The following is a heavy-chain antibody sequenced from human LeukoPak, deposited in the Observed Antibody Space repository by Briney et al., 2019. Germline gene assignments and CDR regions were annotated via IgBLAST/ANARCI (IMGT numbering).Heavy chain of an antibody. Sequence: GGSLRLSCAASGFTFSSYGMHWVRQAPGKGLEWVAFIRYDGSNKYYADSVKGRFTISRDNSKNTLYLQMNSLRAEDTAVYYCARDNAGITMVRGVFDYWGQGTLVTVSS. CDR1: GFTFSSYG. CDR2: IRYDGSNK. J-gene: IGHJ4*02. D-gene: IGHD3-10*01. V-gene: IGHV3-30*02. CDR3: ARDNAGITMVRGVFDY.